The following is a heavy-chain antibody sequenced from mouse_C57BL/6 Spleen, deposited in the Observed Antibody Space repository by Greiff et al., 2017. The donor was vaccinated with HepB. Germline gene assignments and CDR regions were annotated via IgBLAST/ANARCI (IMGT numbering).Heavy chain of an antibody. J-gene: IGHJ3*01. CDR1: GYAFSSAW. CDR3: ARSLLLRSTSVAY. Sequence: VQLQQSGPELVKPGASVKISCKASGYAFSSAWMNWVKQRPGKGLEGIGRIYPGDGNTNYNGKFKGKATLTADKSSSTAYMQLSSLTSEDSAVYFCARSLLLRSTSVAYWGQGTLVTVSA. D-gene: IGHD1-1*01. CDR2: IYPGDGNT. V-gene: IGHV1-82*01.